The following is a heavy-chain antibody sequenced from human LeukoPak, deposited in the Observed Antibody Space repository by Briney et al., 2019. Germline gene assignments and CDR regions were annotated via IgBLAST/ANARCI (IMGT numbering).Heavy chain of an antibody. CDR3: ARNWFDP. CDR2: IYSGGST. CDR1: GFTVNKDY. V-gene: IGHV3-53*05. J-gene: IGHJ5*02. Sequence: GGSLRLSFAASGFTVNKDYMRWVRQAPGKGGEGVSVIYSGGSTYYADSVKGRFTISRDKSKNTVYLQMNSLRFEDTAMYYCARNWFDPWGQGTLVTVSS.